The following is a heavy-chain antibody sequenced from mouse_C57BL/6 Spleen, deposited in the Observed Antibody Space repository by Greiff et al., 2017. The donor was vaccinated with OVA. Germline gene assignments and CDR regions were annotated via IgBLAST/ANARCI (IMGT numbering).Heavy chain of an antibody. Sequence: QVQLQQSGAELVKPGASVKISCKASGYAFSGYWMNWVKQRPGKGLEWIGQIYPGDGDTNYNGKFKGKATLTADKSSSTAYMQLSSLTSEDSAVYFCARGGDYGNYDWYFDVWGTGTTVTVSS. CDR3: ARGGDYGNYDWYFDV. CDR2: IYPGDGDT. D-gene: IGHD2-1*01. V-gene: IGHV1-80*01. CDR1: GYAFSGYW. J-gene: IGHJ1*03.